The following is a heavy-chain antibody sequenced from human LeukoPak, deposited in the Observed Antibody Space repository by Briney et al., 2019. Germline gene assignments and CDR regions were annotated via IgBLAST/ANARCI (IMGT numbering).Heavy chain of an antibody. Sequence: GESLKISCKGSGYSFTNSWIAWVRQMPGKGLEWMGIIYPDDSETRYSPPFQGQVTVSADKSINTAYLQWSSLRASDTAMYYCARLEGSGTYYDYWGQGTLVTVSS. CDR3: ARLEGSGTYYDY. J-gene: IGHJ4*02. D-gene: IGHD3-10*01. V-gene: IGHV5-51*01. CDR2: IYPDDSET. CDR1: GYSFTNSW.